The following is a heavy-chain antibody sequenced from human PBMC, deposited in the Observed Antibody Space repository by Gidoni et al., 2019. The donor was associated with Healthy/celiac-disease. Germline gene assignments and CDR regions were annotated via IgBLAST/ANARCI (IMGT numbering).Heavy chain of an antibody. CDR2: IIPILGIA. CDR1: GGTFSRYP. D-gene: IGHD3-22*01. J-gene: IGHJ4*02. V-gene: IGHV1-69*02. Sequence: QVQLVQSGAEVKKPGSSVKVSCKASGGTFSRYPNGWVRQAPGQGLEWMGRIIPILGIANYAQKFQGRVTITADKSTSTAYMELSSLRSEDTAVYYCVSYYYDSSGYYYDYWGQGTLVTVSS. CDR3: VSYYYDSSGYYYDY.